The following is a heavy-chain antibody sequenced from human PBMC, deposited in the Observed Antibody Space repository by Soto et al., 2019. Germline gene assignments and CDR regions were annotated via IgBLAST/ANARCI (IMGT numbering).Heavy chain of an antibody. J-gene: IGHJ4*02. V-gene: IGHV3-33*06. CDR1: GFTFSSYG. CDR3: AKEDKSPEY. Sequence: GGSLRLSCAASGFTFSSYGMHWVRQAPGKGLEWVSVISDNGGNTYYADSVKGRFTISRDNSKNTLYLQMNSLRAEDTAVYYCAKEDKSPEYWGQGTLVTVSS. CDR2: ISDNGGNT.